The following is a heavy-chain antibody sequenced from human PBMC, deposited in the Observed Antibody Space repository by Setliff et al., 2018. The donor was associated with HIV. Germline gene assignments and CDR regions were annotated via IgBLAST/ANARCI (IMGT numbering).Heavy chain of an antibody. CDR3: ARGGTSSNWFDP. CDR2: IHDSGRT. D-gene: IGHD2-2*01. CDR1: GYSLTSGYY. Sequence: SETLSLTCGVSGYSLTSGYYWGWIRQPPGKGLEWIGSIHDSGRTYYNPSLKSRVTISLDMSKNQFSLKLTSVTAADTAVYYCARGGTSSNWFDPWGQGTLVTVSS. J-gene: IGHJ5*02. V-gene: IGHV4-38-2*01.